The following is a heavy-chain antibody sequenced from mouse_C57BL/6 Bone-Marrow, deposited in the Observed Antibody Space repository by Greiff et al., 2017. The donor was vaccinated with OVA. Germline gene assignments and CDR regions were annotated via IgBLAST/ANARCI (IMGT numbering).Heavy chain of an antibody. V-gene: IGHV5-6*01. CDR3: ARHSRSDY. Sequence: EVQLQESGGDLVKPGGSLKLSCAASGFTFSSYGMSWVRQTPDKRLEWVATINSGGSYTYYPDSVKGRFTISRDNAKNTLYLQMSSLKSEDTAMYYCARHSRSDYWGQGTTLTVSS. CDR1: GFTFSSYG. CDR2: INSGGSYT. J-gene: IGHJ2*01.